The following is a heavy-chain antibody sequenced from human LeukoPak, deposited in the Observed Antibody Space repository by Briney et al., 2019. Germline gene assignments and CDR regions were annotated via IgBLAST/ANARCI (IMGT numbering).Heavy chain of an antibody. V-gene: IGHV4-61*02. CDR2: IYTSGST. Sequence: SETLSLTCTVSGGSISSGSYYWSWIRQPAGKGLEWIGRIYTSGSTNYNPSLKGRVTISVDTSKNQFSLKLSSVTAADTAVYYCARARSYDILTGYYRAGAFDIWGQGTMVTVSS. CDR1: GGSISSGSYY. J-gene: IGHJ3*02. CDR3: ARARSYDILTGYYRAGAFDI. D-gene: IGHD3-9*01.